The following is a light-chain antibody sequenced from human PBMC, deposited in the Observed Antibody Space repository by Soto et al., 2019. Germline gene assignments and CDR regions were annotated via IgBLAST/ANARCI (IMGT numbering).Light chain of an antibody. CDR2: DVS. Sequence: QSVLTQPASVSGSPGQSITISCTGTSSDVGGYDFVSWYQQRPGKAPKLIIYDVSNRPSGVSNRFSGSKSGNTASLTISGLQAGDEADYYCTSYTRSDIGVFGGGTKVTVL. CDR1: SSDVGGYDF. CDR3: TSYTRSDIGV. J-gene: IGLJ3*02. V-gene: IGLV2-14*01.